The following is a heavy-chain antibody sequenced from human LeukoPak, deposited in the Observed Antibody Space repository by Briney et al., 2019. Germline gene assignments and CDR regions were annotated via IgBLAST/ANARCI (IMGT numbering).Heavy chain of an antibody. CDR3: ARGPNLKYYYDSSGYYYFDY. D-gene: IGHD3-22*01. CDR1: GYTFTSYG. J-gene: IGHJ4*02. Sequence: ASVKVSCKASGYTFTSYGISWVRQAPGQGLEWMGWISAYNGNTNYAQKLQGRVTMTTDTSTSTAYMELRSLRSDDTAVYYCARGPNLKYYYDSSGYYYFDYWGQGTLVTVSS. CDR2: ISAYNGNT. V-gene: IGHV1-18*01.